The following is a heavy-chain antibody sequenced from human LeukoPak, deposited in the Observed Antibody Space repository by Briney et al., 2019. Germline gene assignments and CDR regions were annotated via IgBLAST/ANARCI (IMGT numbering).Heavy chain of an antibody. Sequence: PGGSLRLSCAASGFTVSSNYMSWVRQAPGKGLEWVSVIYSGGSTYYADSVKVRFTIFRVNTKNTLYLQMNSLRAEDTAVYYCAREVLSAFDYWGQGTLVTVSS. J-gene: IGHJ4*02. D-gene: IGHD2/OR15-2a*01. V-gene: IGHV3-66*01. CDR2: IYSGGST. CDR3: AREVLSAFDY. CDR1: GFTVSSNY.